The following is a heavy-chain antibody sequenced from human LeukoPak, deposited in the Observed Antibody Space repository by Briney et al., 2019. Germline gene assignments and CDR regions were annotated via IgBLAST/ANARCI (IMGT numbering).Heavy chain of an antibody. J-gene: IGHJ6*04. CDR1: SGSITTYY. Sequence: SETLSLTCTVSSGSITTYYWNWIRQSPGKRPEWIGYVSHTGITEYNPSLESRVTMSMDTSKRQFSLSLTSVTTADTARYYCARGPRWRGSGRSYYYGMDVWGNGTTVTVSS. V-gene: IGHV4-59*01. CDR2: VSHTGIT. CDR3: ARGPRWRGSGRSYYYGMDV. D-gene: IGHD3-10*01.